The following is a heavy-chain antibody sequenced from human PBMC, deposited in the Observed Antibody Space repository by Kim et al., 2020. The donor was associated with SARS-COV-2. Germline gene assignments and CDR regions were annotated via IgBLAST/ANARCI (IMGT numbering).Heavy chain of an antibody. D-gene: IGHD6-19*01. CDR2: ICSKPNKYET. CDR1: GFTFSGNY. J-gene: IGHJ3*02. V-gene: IGHV3-73*01. CDR3: TRVSPITGGWDDALD. Sequence: GGSLRLSCAASGFTFSGNYMHWVRQASGKGLEWVAGICSKPNKYETDSVTCVYSSSRIYTDDSMYPQYLNMSSLKTDDSDFSYYTRVSPITGGWDDALD.